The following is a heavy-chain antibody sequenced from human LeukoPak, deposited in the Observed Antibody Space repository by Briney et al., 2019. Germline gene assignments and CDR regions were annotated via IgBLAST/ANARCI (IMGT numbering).Heavy chain of an antibody. CDR1: GFTFGDYA. Sequence: GGSLRLSCTASGFTFGDYAMSWVRQAPGKGLEWVGFIRSKAYGGTTEYAASVKGRFTISRDDSKSIAYLQMNSLKTEDTAVYYCTREGLEACYYGSGSSIFDYWGQGTLVTVSS. V-gene: IGHV3-49*04. D-gene: IGHD3-10*01. CDR3: TREGLEACYYGSGSSIFDY. J-gene: IGHJ4*02. CDR2: IRSKAYGGTT.